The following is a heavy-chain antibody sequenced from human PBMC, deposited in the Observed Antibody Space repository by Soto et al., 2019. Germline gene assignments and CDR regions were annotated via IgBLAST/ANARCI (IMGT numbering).Heavy chain of an antibody. CDR2: VSFDSKNK. Sequence: HPGGSLRLSCAASGFSFHLYSMHWVRQAPGKGLEWVATVSFDSKNKYYIDSVEGRFTISRDNSKNVMSLQINSLRHEDTAVYYCAKESVESTYSYYGMDVWGPGTTVTVSS. D-gene: IGHD3-10*01. CDR1: GFSFHLYS. J-gene: IGHJ6*02. CDR3: AKESVESTYSYYGMDV. V-gene: IGHV3-30*18.